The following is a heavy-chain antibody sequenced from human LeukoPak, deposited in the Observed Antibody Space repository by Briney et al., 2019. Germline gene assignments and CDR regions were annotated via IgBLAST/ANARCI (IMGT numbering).Heavy chain of an antibody. V-gene: IGHV3-30*03. Sequence: GRSLRLSCAASGFTFSSYGMHWVRQAPGKGLEWVAVISYDGSNKYYADSVKGRFTISRDNSKNTLYLQMNSLRAEDTAVYYCATNIKTYCSGDCYSWYFDYWGQGTLVTVSS. CDR2: ISYDGSNK. CDR3: ATNIKTYCSGDCYSWYFDY. CDR1: GFTFSSYG. D-gene: IGHD2-21*02. J-gene: IGHJ4*02.